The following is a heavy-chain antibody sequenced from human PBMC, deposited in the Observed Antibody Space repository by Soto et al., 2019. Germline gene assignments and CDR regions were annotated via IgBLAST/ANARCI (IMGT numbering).Heavy chain of an antibody. CDR2: INADGSTT. Sequence: EVHLLESGGGLVQPGESLRLSCAASGFNFSPYWMHWVRQPPGKGLEWVSHINADGSTTVYADSVKGRFTISRDNARNPLYLQMNSLRAEDTAVYYCARDRGNPDSFNIWGQGTMVTVSP. CDR3: ARDRGNPDSFNI. CDR1: GFNFSPYW. V-gene: IGHV3-74*01. D-gene: IGHD3-10*01. J-gene: IGHJ3*02.